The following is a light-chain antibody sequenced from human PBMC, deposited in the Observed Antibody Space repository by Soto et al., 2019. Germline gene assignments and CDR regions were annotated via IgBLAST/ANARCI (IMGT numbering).Light chain of an antibody. CDR2: ETS. Sequence: DVQMPQSHSTLSASVGERVTITCRASQSISRWLAWYQQKPGKAPKLLIYETSSLEDGVPSRFTGSGSGTEGSRTITSLQPEEGATDDCQQLNSYPFTVGKGTRLEI. V-gene: IGKV1-5*03. CDR3: QQLNSYPFT. CDR1: QSISRW. J-gene: IGKJ5*01.